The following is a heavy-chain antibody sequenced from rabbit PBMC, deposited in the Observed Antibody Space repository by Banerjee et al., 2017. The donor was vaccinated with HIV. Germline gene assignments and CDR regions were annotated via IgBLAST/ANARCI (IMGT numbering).Heavy chain of an antibody. D-gene: IGHD1-1*01. Sequence: QLKESGGGLVQPGGSLKLSCKASGFDFSSYYMSWVRQAPGKGLEWIGYIDPVFGSTYYASWVNGRFTISSHNAQNTLYLQLNSLTAADTATYFCARYASSSGYYRDYYFNLWGQGTLVTVS. CDR3: ARYASSSGYYRDYYFNL. CDR1: GFDFSSYY. CDR2: IDPVFGST. J-gene: IGHJ4*01. V-gene: IGHV1S7*01.